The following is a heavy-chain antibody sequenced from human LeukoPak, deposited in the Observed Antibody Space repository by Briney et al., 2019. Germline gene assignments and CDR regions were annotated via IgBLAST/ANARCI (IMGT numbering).Heavy chain of an antibody. D-gene: IGHD4-23*01. Sequence: SVKVSCKASGGTFSGYAISWVRQAPGQGLEWMGGNIPIFGTANYAQKFQGRVTITADESTSTAYMELSSLRSEDTAVYYCARGLLVNTDYGGNDNDAFDIWGQGTMVTVSS. J-gene: IGHJ3*02. CDR1: GGTFSGYA. CDR3: ARGLLVNTDYGGNDNDAFDI. V-gene: IGHV1-69*13. CDR2: NIPIFGTA.